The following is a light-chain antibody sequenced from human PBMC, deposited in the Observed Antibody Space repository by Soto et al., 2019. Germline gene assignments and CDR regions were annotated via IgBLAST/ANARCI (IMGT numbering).Light chain of an antibody. V-gene: IGKV3-20*01. CDR2: AAG. CDR1: QNVDSSY. J-gene: IGKJ2*01. CDR3: QQYGSSPLT. Sequence: EIVLTQSPGTLSLSPGERATLSCRASQNVDSSYLAWYQQKPGQAPRLLIYAAGSRAAAIRDRFSGRGSGTDFTLTISSLEPEDFAVYYCQQYGSSPLTFGQGTELEIK.